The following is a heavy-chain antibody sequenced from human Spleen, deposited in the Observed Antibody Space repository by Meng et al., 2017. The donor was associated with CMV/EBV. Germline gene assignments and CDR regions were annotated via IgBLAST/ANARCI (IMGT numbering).Heavy chain of an antibody. Sequence: SETLSLTCTVSGGSVSSSSYYWGWIRQPPGMGLEWIGSINYSGTTYYNPSLDSRVTISVDTSKNQFSLNLSSVTAADTAVYYCARDRGAQWLFTWFDPWGQGTLVTVFS. CDR2: INYSGTT. CDR1: GGSVSSSSYY. D-gene: IGHD6-19*01. J-gene: IGHJ5*02. CDR3: ARDRGAQWLFTWFDP. V-gene: IGHV4-39*07.